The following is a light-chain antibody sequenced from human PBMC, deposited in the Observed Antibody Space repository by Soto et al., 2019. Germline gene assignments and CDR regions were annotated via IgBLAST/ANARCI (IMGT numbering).Light chain of an antibody. CDR1: SSDVGVYNY. CDR3: CSYTDSRTHI. CDR2: EVS. J-gene: IGLJ1*01. Sequence: QSALTQPASVSGSPGQSITISCTGTSSDVGVYNYVSWYQQHPGKAPKLIIFEVSYRPSGISNRFSASKSGDTASLTISGLQADDEADYYCCSYTDSRTHIFGRGTKVPV. V-gene: IGLV2-14*01.